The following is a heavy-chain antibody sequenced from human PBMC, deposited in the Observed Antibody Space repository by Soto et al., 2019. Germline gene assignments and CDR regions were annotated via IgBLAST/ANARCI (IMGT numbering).Heavy chain of an antibody. CDR1: GGSFSGYY. CDR2: INHSGST. CDR3: ARGGAGLIVVVPAASPQAMDV. V-gene: IGHV4-34*01. J-gene: IGHJ6*02. D-gene: IGHD2-2*01. Sequence: PSETLSLTCGVYGGSFSGYYWSWSRQPPGKGLEWIGEINHSGSTNYNPSLKSRVTISVDTSKNQFSLKLSSVTAADTAVYYCARGGAGLIVVVPAASPQAMDVWGQGTTVTVSS.